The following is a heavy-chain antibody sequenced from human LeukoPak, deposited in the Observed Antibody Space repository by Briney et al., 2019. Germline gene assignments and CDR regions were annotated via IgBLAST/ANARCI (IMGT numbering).Heavy chain of an antibody. CDR1: GYTFTGYY. D-gene: IGHD4-17*01. CDR3: ATLYGDDFDY. Sequence: ASVKVSCKASGYTFTGYYMHWVRQAPGQGLEWMGGFDPEDGETIYAQKFQGRVTMTEDTSTDTAYMELSSLRSEDTAVYYCATLYGDDFDYWGQGTLVTVSS. CDR2: FDPEDGET. J-gene: IGHJ4*02. V-gene: IGHV1-24*01.